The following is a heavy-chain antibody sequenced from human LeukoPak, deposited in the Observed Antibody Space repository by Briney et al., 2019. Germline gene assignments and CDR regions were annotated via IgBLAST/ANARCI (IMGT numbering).Heavy chain of an antibody. Sequence: SVKVSCKASVGTFSSYAISWVRQAPGQGLEWMGGIIPIFGTAKYAQKFQGRVTITTDESTSTAYMELSSLRSEDTAVYYCARGRGDGYNIRAFDIWGQGTMVTVSS. CDR3: ARGRGDGYNIRAFDI. J-gene: IGHJ3*02. D-gene: IGHD5-24*01. CDR2: IIPIFGTA. V-gene: IGHV1-69*05. CDR1: VGTFSSYA.